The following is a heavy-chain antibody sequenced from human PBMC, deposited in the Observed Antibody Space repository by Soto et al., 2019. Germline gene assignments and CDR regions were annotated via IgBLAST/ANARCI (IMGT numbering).Heavy chain of an antibody. Sequence: EVQLVESGGGLRQPGGSLRLSCAASGFTFSSYSMNWVRQAPGKGLEWISYISLSGTNIHYADSVQGRFTISRDNAKYSLYLQMDSLRAEDTAGYYCARGGAAAGTTFDYWGQGNLVTVSS. V-gene: IGHV3-48*01. CDR2: ISLSGTNI. J-gene: IGHJ4*02. CDR3: ARGGAAAGTTFDY. CDR1: GFTFSSYS. D-gene: IGHD6-13*01.